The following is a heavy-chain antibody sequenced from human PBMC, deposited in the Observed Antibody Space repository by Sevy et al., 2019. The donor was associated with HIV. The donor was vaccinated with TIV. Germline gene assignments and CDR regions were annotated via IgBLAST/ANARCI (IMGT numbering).Heavy chain of an antibody. Sequence: GESLKISCAASGFTFRTYAFHWVRQTPGRGLEWIGLISSNGDNAFYANSVTGRFTISRDNSMNTLYLQMTSLTPDDTAVYYCARGPEWELTSFLSHWGQGTLVTVSS. CDR1: GFTFRTYA. CDR3: ARGPEWELTSFLSH. V-gene: IGHV3-30-3*01. J-gene: IGHJ4*02. CDR2: ISSNGDNA. D-gene: IGHD1-26*01.